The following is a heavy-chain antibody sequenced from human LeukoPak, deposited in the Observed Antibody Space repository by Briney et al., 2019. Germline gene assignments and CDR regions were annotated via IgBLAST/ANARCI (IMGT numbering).Heavy chain of an antibody. Sequence: PGGSLRLSCAASGFTFSIYSMNWVRQAPGKGREWISYINSGGGTTYYADSVKGRFTISRDNAKNSLYLQMNSLRAEDTAVYYCTKEVRFQIDYWGQGTLVTVSA. V-gene: IGHV3-48*01. CDR1: GFTFSIYS. D-gene: IGHD3-3*01. CDR2: INSGGGTT. J-gene: IGHJ4*02. CDR3: TKEVRFQIDY.